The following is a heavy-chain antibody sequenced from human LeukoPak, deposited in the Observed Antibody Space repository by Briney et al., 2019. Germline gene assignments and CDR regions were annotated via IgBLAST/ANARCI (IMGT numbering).Heavy chain of an antibody. CDR1: GFNVSTNY. D-gene: IGHD2/OR15-2a*01. Sequence: GGSLRLSCAASGFNVSTNYMSWVRQAPGGGLEWGSTLYTGGGAYYSAFVKGHFTISRDLSKNTLYLQLSYLRAEDTAVYYCARSANYLTHYFDDWGQGTPVIVSS. V-gene: IGHV3-53*01. J-gene: IGHJ4*02. CDR3: ARSANYLTHYFDD. CDR2: LYTGGGA.